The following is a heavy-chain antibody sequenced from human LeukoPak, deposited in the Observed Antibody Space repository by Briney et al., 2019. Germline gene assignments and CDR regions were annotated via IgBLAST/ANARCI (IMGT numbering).Heavy chain of an antibody. CDR1: GYTFTNYW. CDR2: IYPGDSDT. J-gene: IGHJ3*02. D-gene: IGHD3-22*01. CDR3: ARVNTHYYYDSSGFPDDAFDI. Sequence: GESLKISCKGSGYTFTNYWIGWVRQMPGKGLEFVGIIYPGDSDTRYSPSFQGQVTISVDKSINTAYLQWSSLKASDSAMYYCARVNTHYYYDSSGFPDDAFDIWGQGTMVTVSS. V-gene: IGHV5-51*01.